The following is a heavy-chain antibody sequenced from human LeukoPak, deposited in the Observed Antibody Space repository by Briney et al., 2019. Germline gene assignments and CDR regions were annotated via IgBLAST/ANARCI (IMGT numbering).Heavy chain of an antibody. J-gene: IGHJ4*02. Sequence: GGSLRLSCAASGFTFSSYWMSWVRQAPGKGLEWVANIKQDGSEKYYVDSVKGRFTISRDNAKNSLYLQMNSLRAEDTAVYYCARGYPYYDILTGYSKRGPYYSDYWGQGTLVTVSS. V-gene: IGHV3-7*01. CDR3: ARGYPYYDILTGYSKRGPYYSDY. D-gene: IGHD3-9*01. CDR2: IKQDGSEK. CDR1: GFTFSSYW.